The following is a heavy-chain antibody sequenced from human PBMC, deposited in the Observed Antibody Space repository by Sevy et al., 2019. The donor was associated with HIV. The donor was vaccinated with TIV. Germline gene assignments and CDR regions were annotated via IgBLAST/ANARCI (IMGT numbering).Heavy chain of an antibody. CDR2: ISYDGSTE. CDR1: RFTFSTYA. CDR3: ARDSGYDPYCVVGAY. D-gene: IGHD5-12*01. J-gene: IGHJ4*02. Sequence: GGSLRLSCAASRFTFSTYAMHWVRQAPGKGLEWVAVISYDGSTEYYADSVKGRFTISRDNSKNTLYLQLNTLRVEDTAVYYCARDSGYDPYCVVGAYWGQGTLVTVSS. V-gene: IGHV3-30-3*01.